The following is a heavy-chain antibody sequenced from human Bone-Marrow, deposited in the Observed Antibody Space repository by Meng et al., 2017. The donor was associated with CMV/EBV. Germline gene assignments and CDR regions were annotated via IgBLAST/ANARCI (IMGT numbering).Heavy chain of an antibody. D-gene: IGHD3-22*01. CDR1: GFTFSGYG. CDR2: IRFDGTNT. V-gene: IGHV3-30*02. J-gene: IGHJ6*02. Sequence: GGSLRLSCVTSGFTFSGYGMHWVRQAPGKRLEWVAFIRFDGTNTYYSDSVKGRFTISRDNSNNTLYVQMNSLRTEDTALYYCARAWTMIVGVNYYYYGMDVWGQGPTVTVSS. CDR3: ARAWTMIVGVNYYYYGMDV.